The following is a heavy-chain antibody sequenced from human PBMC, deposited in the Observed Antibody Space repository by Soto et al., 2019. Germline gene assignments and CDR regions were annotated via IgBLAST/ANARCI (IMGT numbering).Heavy chain of an antibody. J-gene: IGHJ6*02. V-gene: IGHV3-23*01. Sequence: EVQLLESGGGLVQPGGSLRLSCAASGFTFSGHVMSWVRQAPGKGLEWVSGISSNGGSTYYADSVKGRFTISRDNSKNTMYLQMNSLRAEDTAVYYCVKGVSVGLSGYYGMDVWGQGTTVTVSS. CDR1: GFTFSGHV. CDR3: VKGVSVGLSGYYGMDV. CDR2: ISSNGGST. D-gene: IGHD3-16*02.